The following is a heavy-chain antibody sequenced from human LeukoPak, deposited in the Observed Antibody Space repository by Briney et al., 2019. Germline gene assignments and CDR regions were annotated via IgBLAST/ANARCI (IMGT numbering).Heavy chain of an antibody. CDR3: ARAKRVGGYDSRVYCGGDCYSDY. D-gene: IGHD2-21*02. V-gene: IGHV4-34*01. CDR1: GGSFSGYY. CDR2: INHSGST. J-gene: IGHJ4*02. Sequence: SETLSLTCAVYGGSFSGYYWSWIRQPPGKGLEWIGEINHSGSTNYSPSLKSRVTISVDTSKNQFSLKLSSVTAADTAVYYCARAKRVGGYDSRVYCGGDCYSDYWGQGTLVTVSS.